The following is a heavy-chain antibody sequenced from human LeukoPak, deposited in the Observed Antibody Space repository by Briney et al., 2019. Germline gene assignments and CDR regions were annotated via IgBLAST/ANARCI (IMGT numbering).Heavy chain of an antibody. CDR3: ARGDSASYSAY. CDR2: MSAYNGNT. J-gene: IGHJ4*02. V-gene: IGHV1-18*01. CDR1: GYTFTSYG. D-gene: IGHD1-26*01. Sequence: AASVKVSCKASGYTFTSYGISWVRQAPGQGLEWMGWMSAYNGNTNYAQKLRGRLTMTTDTSKSTAYMELRSLRSDDTAVYYCARGDSASYSAYWGQGTLVTVSS.